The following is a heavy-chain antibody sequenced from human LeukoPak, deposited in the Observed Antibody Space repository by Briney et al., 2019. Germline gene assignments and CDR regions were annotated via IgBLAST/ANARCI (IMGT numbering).Heavy chain of an antibody. V-gene: IGHV1-2*02. CDR1: GYTSIDHY. Sequence: GASVKVSCKTSGYTSIDHYIYWVRQAPGQGFGWMGWIKLSSGDTNYVPKFEGRVTMTRDTSISTAYMEVSGLRSDDTAVYYCATKKDVGSFYAFWGQGTLVTVSS. D-gene: IGHD1-26*01. J-gene: IGHJ4*02. CDR2: IKLSSGDT. CDR3: ATKKDVGSFYAF.